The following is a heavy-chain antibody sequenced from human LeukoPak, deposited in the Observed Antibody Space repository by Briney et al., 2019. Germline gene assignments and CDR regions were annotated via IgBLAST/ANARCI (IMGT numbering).Heavy chain of an antibody. J-gene: IGHJ4*02. CDR3: ARATVTTQEFDY. CDR1: GGSISSSSYY. CDR2: IYYSGST. D-gene: IGHD4-17*01. V-gene: IGHV4-39*07. Sequence: PSETLSLTCTVSGGSISSSSYYWGWIRQPPGKGLEWIGSIYYSGSTYYNPSLKSRVTISVDTSKNQFSLKLSSVTAADTAVYYCARATVTTQEFDYWGQGTLVTVSS.